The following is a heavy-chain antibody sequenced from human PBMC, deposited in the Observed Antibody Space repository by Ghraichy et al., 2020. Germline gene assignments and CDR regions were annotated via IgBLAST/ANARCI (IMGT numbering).Heavy chain of an antibody. J-gene: IGHJ4*02. V-gene: IGHV1-18*01. CDR3: ARTYGRALLLDY. D-gene: IGHD2-15*01. CDR1: GYHFVSYG. Sequence: ASVKVSCKASGYHFVSYGISWVRQAPGQGLEWMGWVSGYNGDTMYGREVQDRVTMTTDTSTNTVYMELKSLRSDDTAEYYCARTYGRALLLDYWGQGTLVTV. CDR2: VSGYNGDT.